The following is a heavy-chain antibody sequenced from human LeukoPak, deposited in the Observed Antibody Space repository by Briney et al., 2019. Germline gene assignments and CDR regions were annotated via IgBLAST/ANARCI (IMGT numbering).Heavy chain of an antibody. V-gene: IGHV3-23*01. CDR2: ISGSGNST. D-gene: IGHD3-16*01. J-gene: IGHJ5*02. Sequence: PGGSLRLSCAASRFIFNNYAMSWVRQAPGKGLEWVSGISGSGNSTHYADSVKGRFTISRDNSKNTLYLQMNSLRAEDTAVYYCVTHNRGIYNWFDPWGQGTLVTVSS. CDR3: VTHNRGIYNWFDP. CDR1: RFIFNNYA.